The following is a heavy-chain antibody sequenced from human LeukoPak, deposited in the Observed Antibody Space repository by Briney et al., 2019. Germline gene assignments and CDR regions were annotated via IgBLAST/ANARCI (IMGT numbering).Heavy chain of an antibody. V-gene: IGHV1-2*02. CDR3: ARDRPSITGTTLDYFDY. D-gene: IGHD1-7*01. CDR1: GYTFTDYY. Sequence: SVKVSCKASGYTFTDYYMHWVRQAPGQGHEWMGWIDTNIGDTNYAQKFQGRVTMTRDTYISTAYMELSRLRSDDTAVYYCARDRPSITGTTLDYFDYWGQGTLLTVSS. CDR2: IDTNIGDT. J-gene: IGHJ4*02.